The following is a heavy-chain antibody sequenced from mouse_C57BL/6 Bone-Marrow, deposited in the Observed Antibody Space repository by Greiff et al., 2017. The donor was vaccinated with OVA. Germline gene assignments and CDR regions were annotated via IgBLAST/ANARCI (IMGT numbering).Heavy chain of an antibody. J-gene: IGHJ1*03. CDR1: GYTFTSYW. CDR3: ASTLYDGYHYWYFDV. V-gene: IGHV1-7*01. D-gene: IGHD2-3*01. CDR2: INPSSGYT. Sequence: VQLKESGAELAKPGASVKLSCKASGYTFTSYWMHWVKQRPGQGLEWIGYINPSSGYTKYNQKFKDKATLTADKSSSTAYMQLSSLTYEDSAVYYCASTLYDGYHYWYFDVWGTGTTVTVSS.